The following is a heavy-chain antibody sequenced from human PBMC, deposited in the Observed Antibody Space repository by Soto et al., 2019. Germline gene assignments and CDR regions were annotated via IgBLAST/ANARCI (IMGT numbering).Heavy chain of an antibody. V-gene: IGHV3-23*01. CDR1: GFTFSSYA. Sequence: GGSLRLSCAASGFTFSSYAMSWVRQAPGKGLEWVSAISGSGGSTYYADSVKGRFTISRDNSKNTLYLQMNSLRAEDTAVYYCAKDMNLRLGYCSGGSCHSIDYWGQGTLVTVSS. J-gene: IGHJ4*02. D-gene: IGHD2-15*01. CDR2: ISGSGGST. CDR3: AKDMNLRLGYCSGGSCHSIDY.